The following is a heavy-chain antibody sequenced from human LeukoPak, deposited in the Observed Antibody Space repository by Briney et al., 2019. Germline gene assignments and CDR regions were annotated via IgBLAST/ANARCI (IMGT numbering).Heavy chain of an antibody. CDR3: ARVPSGYDPNWFDP. D-gene: IGHD5-12*01. CDR1: GYSISSGYY. J-gene: IGHJ5*02. V-gene: IGHV4-38-2*02. CDR2: IYHRGTT. Sequence: PSETLSLTCTVSGYSISSGYYWGWIRQPPGRGLEWIGTIYHRGTTYYNPSIKSRVTISLDTSKNQFSLKVNSVTAADTAVYYCARVPSGYDPNWFDPWGQGTLVTVSS.